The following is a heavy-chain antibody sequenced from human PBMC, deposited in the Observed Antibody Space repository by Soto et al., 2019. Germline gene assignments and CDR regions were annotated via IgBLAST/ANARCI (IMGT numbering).Heavy chain of an antibody. CDR2: MNPKSGNT. Sequence: QVQLVQSGAEVKKPGASVKVSCKASGYTSTSYDINWVRQATGQGLEWMGWMNPKSGNTGYAQKFQGRVTMTRNSSISTADMELSSLRSEDTAVYYCARATRGSGSSFDYRGQGTLVTVSS. D-gene: IGHD6-19*01. V-gene: IGHV1-8*01. CDR3: ARATRGSGSSFDY. J-gene: IGHJ4*02. CDR1: GYTSTSYD.